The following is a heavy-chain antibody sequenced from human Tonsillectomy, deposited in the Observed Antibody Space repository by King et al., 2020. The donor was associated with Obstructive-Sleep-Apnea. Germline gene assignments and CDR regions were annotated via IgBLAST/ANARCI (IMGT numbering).Heavy chain of an antibody. D-gene: IGHD2-15*01. CDR3: ARDLGVVVTHFDY. CDR2: IHYSGST. J-gene: IGHJ4*02. CDR1: GGYISSSSYH. Sequence: LQLQESGPGLVKPSETLSLTCTVSGGYISSSSYHWGWIRQPPGKGLEWIGSIHYSGSTYYNPSLKSRVTISVDTSKNQFSLKLNSVTAADTAVYYCARDLGVVVTHFDYWGQGTLVTVSS. V-gene: IGHV4-39*07.